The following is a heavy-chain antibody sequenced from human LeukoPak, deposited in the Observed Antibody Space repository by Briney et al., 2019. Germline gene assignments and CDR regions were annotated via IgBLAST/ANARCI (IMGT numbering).Heavy chain of an antibody. CDR1: GGSXSXXX. Sequence: PSETLSLTCAVYGGSXSXXXXXXXXXPXXXXXXXXXXXNHSGSTNYNPSLKSRVTISVDTSKNQFSLKLSSVTAADTAVYYCARGGYSSGPVGSRYFDLWGRGTLVTVSS. CDR2: XNHSGST. CDR3: ARGGYSSGPVGSRYFDL. V-gene: IGHV4-34*01. J-gene: IGHJ2*01. D-gene: IGHD6-19*01.